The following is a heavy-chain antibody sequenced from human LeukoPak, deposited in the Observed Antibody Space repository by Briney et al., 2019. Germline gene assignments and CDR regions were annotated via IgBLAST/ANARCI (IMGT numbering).Heavy chain of an antibody. CDR1: GYTFTGYY. D-gene: IGHD6-19*01. CDR2: INPNSGGT. CDR3: ARESPSVAGPRGFDY. Sequence: ASVKVSCKASGYTFTGYYMHWVRQAPGQGLEWMGWINPNSGGTNYAQKFQGWVTMTRDTPISTAYMELSRLRSDDTAVYYCARESPSVAGPRGFDYWGQGTLVTVSS. V-gene: IGHV1-2*04. J-gene: IGHJ4*02.